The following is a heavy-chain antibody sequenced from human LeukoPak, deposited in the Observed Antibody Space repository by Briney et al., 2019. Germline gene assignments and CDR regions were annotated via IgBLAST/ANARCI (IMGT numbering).Heavy chain of an antibody. J-gene: IGHJ5*02. CDR2: GLPIFGTA. CDR3: ARVKPAYCGGDCYWYNWFDP. CDR1: GGTLSSYA. V-gene: IGHV1-69*13. D-gene: IGHD2-21*02. Sequence: APGKVFLKASGGTLSSYAISRGRQGPGQGREWMGGGLPIFGTANYAQKFQGRVTITADESTSTAYMELSSLRSEDTAVYYCARVKPAYCGGDCYWYNWFDPWGQGTLVTVSS.